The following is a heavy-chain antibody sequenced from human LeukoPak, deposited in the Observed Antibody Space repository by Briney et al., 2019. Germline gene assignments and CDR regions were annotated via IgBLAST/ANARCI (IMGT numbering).Heavy chain of an antibody. CDR1: GFTFSSHS. CDR2: IRYDGNNK. J-gene: IGHJ4*02. D-gene: IGHD2-21*01. Sequence: GGSLRLSCAASGFTFSSHSMHWVRQAPGKGLEWVAFIRYDGNNKYYADSVKGRFTISRDNSKNTLYLQMNSLRAEDTAVYYCAKSVSRICGSATFDYWGQGTLVTVS. V-gene: IGHV3-30*02. CDR3: AKSVSRICGSATFDY.